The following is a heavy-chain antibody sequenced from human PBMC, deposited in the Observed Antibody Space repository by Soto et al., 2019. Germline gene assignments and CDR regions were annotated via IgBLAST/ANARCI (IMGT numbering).Heavy chain of an antibody. Sequence: SETLSLTCTVSGGSISGYYWSWIRQPPGKGLEWIGYMYKTGSTVYNPSFKSRVTISVDTSKNQFSLKLNSVTAADTAVYYCARDLWGYCGTDCYPLDVWGQGTTVTV. J-gene: IGHJ6*02. CDR1: GGSISGYY. CDR2: MYKTGST. CDR3: ARDLWGYCGTDCYPLDV. V-gene: IGHV4-59*01. D-gene: IGHD2-21*02.